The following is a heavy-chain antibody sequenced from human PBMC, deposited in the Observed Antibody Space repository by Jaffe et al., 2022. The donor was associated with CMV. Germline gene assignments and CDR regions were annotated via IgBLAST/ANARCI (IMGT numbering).Heavy chain of an antibody. CDR1: GFSLSTSGVG. Sequence: QITLKESGPTLVKPTQTLTLTCTFSGFSLSTSGVGVGWIRQPPGKALEWLALIYWDDDKRYSPSLKSRLTITKDTSKNQVVLTMTNMDPVDTATYYCAHRLITFGGVIVSDAFDIWGQGTMVTVSS. J-gene: IGHJ3*02. D-gene: IGHD3-16*02. CDR3: AHRLITFGGVIVSDAFDI. V-gene: IGHV2-5*02. CDR2: IYWDDDK.